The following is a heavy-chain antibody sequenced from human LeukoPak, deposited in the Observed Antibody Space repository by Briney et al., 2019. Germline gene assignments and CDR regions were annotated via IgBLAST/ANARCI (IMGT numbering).Heavy chain of an antibody. CDR1: GGSISSSSYY. Sequence: PSETLSLTCTVSGGSISSSSYYWGWIRQPPGTGLEWIGWIYSSGSTNYNPSLKTRVTISIDTSKNQFSLKLRSVTAADTAVYYCARSDYGSGGKYWGQGTLVTVSS. CDR3: ARSDYGSGGKY. V-gene: IGHV4-39*07. J-gene: IGHJ4*02. CDR2: IYSSGST. D-gene: IGHD3-10*01.